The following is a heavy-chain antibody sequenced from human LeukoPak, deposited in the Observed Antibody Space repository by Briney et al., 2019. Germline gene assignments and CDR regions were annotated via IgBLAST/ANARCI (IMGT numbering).Heavy chain of an antibody. CDR3: AKDRGYSYGYPLLTYYYYGMDV. CDR1: GFTFSSYA. D-gene: IGHD5-18*01. CDR2: ISGSGGST. V-gene: IGHV3-23*01. J-gene: IGHJ6*02. Sequence: GGSLRLSCAASGFTFSSYAMSWVRQAPGKGLEWVSAISGSGGSTYYADSVKGRFTISRDNSKNTLYLQMNSLRAEDTAVYYCAKDRGYSYGYPLLTYYYYGMDVWGQGTTVTVSS.